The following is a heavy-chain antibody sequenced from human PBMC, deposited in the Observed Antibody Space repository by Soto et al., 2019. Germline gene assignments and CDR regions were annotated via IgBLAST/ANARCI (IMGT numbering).Heavy chain of an antibody. CDR3: AKGRSSMIVVVMDY. Sequence: SLRLCCVASGFNFDDSAMNWVRQVPGKGLEWVSGITWNSGHILYADSVKGRFTISRDNAKKSLYLELNSLRPEDTALYYCAKGRSSMIVVVMDYWGQGT. CDR1: GFNFDDSA. J-gene: IGHJ4*02. CDR2: ITWNSGHI. D-gene: IGHD3-22*01. V-gene: IGHV3-9*01.